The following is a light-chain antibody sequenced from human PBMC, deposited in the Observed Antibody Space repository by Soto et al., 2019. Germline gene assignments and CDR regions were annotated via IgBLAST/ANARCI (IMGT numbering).Light chain of an antibody. CDR3: QQYNNWPPVT. CDR1: QSISNN. CDR2: AAS. V-gene: IGKV3-15*01. Sequence: EIVMTQSPVTLSVSPGERVTLSCRASQSISNNFAWYQQKSGQAPRLLIYAASTRVTGIPARFSGSGSGTEFTLTISSLQSEDFAIYYCQQYNNWPPVTFGQGTRLEIK. J-gene: IGKJ5*01.